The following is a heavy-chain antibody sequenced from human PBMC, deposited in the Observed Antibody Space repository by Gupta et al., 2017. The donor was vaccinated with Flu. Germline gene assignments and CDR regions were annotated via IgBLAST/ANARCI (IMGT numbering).Heavy chain of an antibody. CDR3: AKDALVGYYYDSSGLDY. J-gene: IGHJ4*02. CDR1: GFTFSSYA. D-gene: IGHD3-22*01. Sequence: EVQLLESGGGLVQPGGSLRLSCAASGFTFSSYAMSWVRQAPGKGLEWVSTISGSGDSTYYADSVKGRFTISRDNSKNTLFLQMNSLRAEDTAVYYCAKDALVGYYYDSSGLDYWGQGTLVTVSS. V-gene: IGHV3-23*01. CDR2: ISGSGDST.